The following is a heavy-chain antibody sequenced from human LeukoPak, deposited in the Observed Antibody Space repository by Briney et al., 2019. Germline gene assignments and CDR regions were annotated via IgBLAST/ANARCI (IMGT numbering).Heavy chain of an antibody. V-gene: IGHV3-23*01. CDR1: GFTFSSYA. CDR3: AKGLYSSSYPYYFDC. D-gene: IGHD3-22*01. Sequence: GGSLRLSCAASGFTFSSYAMSWVRQAPGEGLEWVSAISGSGGNTYYTDSVKGRFTISRDNSKNTLYLQMNGLRPEDTAVYYCAKGLYSSSYPYYFDCWGQGTLVTVSS. CDR2: ISGSGGNT. J-gene: IGHJ4*02.